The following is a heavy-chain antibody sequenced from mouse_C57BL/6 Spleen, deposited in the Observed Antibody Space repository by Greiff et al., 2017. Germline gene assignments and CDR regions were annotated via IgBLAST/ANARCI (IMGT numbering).Heavy chain of an antibody. D-gene: IGHD2-4*01. V-gene: IGHV1-82*01. CDR3: ARSVDYGGMGC. CDR2: IYPGDGDT. Sequence: VQLQQSGPELVKPGASVKISCKASGYAFSSSWMNWVKQRPGQGLEWIGRIYPGDGDTNYNGKFKGKATLTVDKSSSTAYMQLSSLPSEDSAVYFCARSVDYGGMGCWGQGTSVTVAS. J-gene: IGHJ4*01. CDR1: GYAFSSSW.